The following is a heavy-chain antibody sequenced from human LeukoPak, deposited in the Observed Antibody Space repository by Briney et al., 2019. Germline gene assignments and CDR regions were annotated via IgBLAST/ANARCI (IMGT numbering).Heavy chain of an antibody. V-gene: IGHV1-8*03. Sequence: ASVKVSFKASGYTFTIYDINWVRKGTGQGLEWMVWRNPNSGNTGYAHKFQGRVTITRKTSISTAYMDLRGLRSEDTAVYYCARGRSTGFPYYFEYWGQGTLVTVSS. CDR2: RNPNSGNT. J-gene: IGHJ4*02. CDR3: ARGRSTGFPYYFEY. CDR1: GYTFTIYD.